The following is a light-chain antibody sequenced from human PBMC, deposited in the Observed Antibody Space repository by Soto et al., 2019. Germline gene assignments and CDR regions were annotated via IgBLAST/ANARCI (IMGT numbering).Light chain of an antibody. CDR1: HSAASA. J-gene: IGKJ4*01. Sequence: EIVLTQSPATLSVSPGERATLSCRASHSAASAVAWYQQKPGQAPRLLIYDASTRATGIPARFSGSGSATEFTLTISSLQSEDFAVYSCQQYRDWPLTIGGRTKVDLK. CDR3: QQYRDWPLT. V-gene: IGKV3-15*01. CDR2: DAS.